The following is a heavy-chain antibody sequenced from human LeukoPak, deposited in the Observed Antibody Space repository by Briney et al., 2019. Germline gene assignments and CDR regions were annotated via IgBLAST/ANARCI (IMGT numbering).Heavy chain of an antibody. V-gene: IGHV3-43*02. CDR3: AKDYY. J-gene: IGHJ4*02. Sequence: PGGSLRLSCAASGFTFDDYAMHWVRQAPGKGLEWVSLIRADGITTYCADSVKGRFTISRDSSENSLYLQMNSLRTEDSALYYCAKDYYWGQGTLVTVSS. CDR1: GFTFDDYA. CDR2: IRADGITT.